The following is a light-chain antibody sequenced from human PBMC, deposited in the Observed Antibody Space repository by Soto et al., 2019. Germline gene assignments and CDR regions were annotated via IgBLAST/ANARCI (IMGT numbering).Light chain of an antibody. CDR2: GAF. Sequence: EIVMTQSPATLSVSPGETATLSCRASQGVSYNLAWYQQKPGQGPRLLIYGAFTRAPGIPARLSGSGSGTEFTLTISSLQSEDVAVYYCQQYQNWPPLTVGGGTKVEIK. CDR1: QGVSYN. CDR3: QQYQNWPPLT. V-gene: IGKV3-15*01. J-gene: IGKJ4*01.